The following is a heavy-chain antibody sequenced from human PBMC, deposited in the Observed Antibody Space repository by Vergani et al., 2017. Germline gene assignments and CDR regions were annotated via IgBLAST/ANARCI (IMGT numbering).Heavy chain of an antibody. D-gene: IGHD3-16*01. V-gene: IGHV4-39*01. J-gene: IGHJ2*01. CDR2: IYNSGNG. Sequence: QMQLQESGPGLVKASETLSLTCTVSGDSIISRSYYWGWLRQPPGKGLEWIGSIYNSGNGDSSSSLKRRVTRSADTSKNQFSLRLTSVTAADTAVYYCASGKYYSDSTSHFRGRYFDVWGRGTLVTVPS. CDR1: GDSIISRSYY. CDR3: ASGKYYSDSTSHFRGRYFDV.